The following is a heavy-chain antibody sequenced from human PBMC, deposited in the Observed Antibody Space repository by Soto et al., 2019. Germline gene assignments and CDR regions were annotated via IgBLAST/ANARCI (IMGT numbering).Heavy chain of an antibody. Sequence: QVQLVQSGAEVKNPGASVKVSCKASGYTFTSYGISWVRQAPGQGLEWMGWISAYNGNTNYAQKLQGRVTMTTDTSTSKAYMDVGSLRSDDTAMYYSARDSGYLELREYNYFDPWGQGTLVTVSS. CDR3: ARDSGYLELREYNYFDP. CDR2: ISAYNGNT. V-gene: IGHV1-18*01. D-gene: IGHD1-7*01. J-gene: IGHJ5*02. CDR1: GYTFTSYG.